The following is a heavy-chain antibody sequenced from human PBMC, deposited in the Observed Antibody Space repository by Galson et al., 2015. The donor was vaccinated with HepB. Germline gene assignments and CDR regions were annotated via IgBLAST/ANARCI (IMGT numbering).Heavy chain of an antibody. Sequence: ETLSLTCTVSGGSISSYYWSWIRQPPGKGLEWIGYIYYSGSTNYNPSLKSRVTISVDTSKNQFSLKLSSVTAADTAVYYCARGEGPYSSGWFGPDDYWGQGTLVTVSS. D-gene: IGHD6-19*01. CDR3: ARGEGPYSSGWFGPDDY. CDR1: GGSISSYY. CDR2: IYYSGST. J-gene: IGHJ4*02. V-gene: IGHV4-59*01.